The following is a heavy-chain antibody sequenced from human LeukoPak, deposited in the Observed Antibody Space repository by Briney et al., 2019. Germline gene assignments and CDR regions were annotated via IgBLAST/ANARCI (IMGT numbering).Heavy chain of an antibody. CDR3: ARDSITGTAGAWDY. J-gene: IGHJ4*02. Sequence: ASEKVSCKGSGDTFTSYGISWGRQAPGQGGEWGGGISAYNGNTDYAQKLQGRVTMTTDTSTSTAYLELRSLRSDDTAVYYCARDSITGTAGAWDYWRQGTLVTVSS. CDR1: GDTFTSYG. CDR2: ISAYNGNT. D-gene: IGHD1-7*01. V-gene: IGHV1-18*01.